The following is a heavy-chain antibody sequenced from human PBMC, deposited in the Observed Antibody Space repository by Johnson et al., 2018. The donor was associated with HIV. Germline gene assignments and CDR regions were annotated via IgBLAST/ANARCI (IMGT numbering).Heavy chain of an antibody. J-gene: IGHJ3*02. Sequence: WVRQTPGKGVEWVGRVKGETDGATIDYAAPVKGRFTISRDNSKDTLYLQMNSLRAEDTAVYYCASTSSGWFYAFDIWGRGTMVTVSS. CDR2: VKGETDGATI. CDR3: ASTSSGWFYAFDI. V-gene: IGHV3-15*01. D-gene: IGHD6-19*01.